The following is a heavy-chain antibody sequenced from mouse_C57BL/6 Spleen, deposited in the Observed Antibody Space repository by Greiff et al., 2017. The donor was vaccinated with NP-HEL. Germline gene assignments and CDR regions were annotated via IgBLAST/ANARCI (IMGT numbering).Heavy chain of an antibody. J-gene: IGHJ3*01. CDR1: GYTFTDYN. CDR3: ARYDSNHVWFAY. D-gene: IGHD2-5*01. V-gene: IGHV1-18*01. CDR2: INPNNGGT. Sequence: DVQLQESGPELVKPGASVKIPCKASGYTFTDYNMDWVKQSHGKSLEWIGDINPNNGGTIYNQKFKGKATLTVDKSSSTAYMELRSLTSEDTAVSYCARYDSNHVWFAYWGQGTLVTVSA.